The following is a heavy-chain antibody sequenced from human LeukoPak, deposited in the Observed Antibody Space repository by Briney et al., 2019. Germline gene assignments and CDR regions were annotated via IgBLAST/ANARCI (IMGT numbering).Heavy chain of an antibody. J-gene: IGHJ4*02. Sequence: SVKVSCKASGGTFSSYAISWVRQAPGQGLEWMGRIISIFGTANYAQKFQGRVTITTDESTSTAYMELSSLRSEDTAVYYCARGPWELLYYFDYWGQGTLVTVSP. CDR1: GGTFSSYA. D-gene: IGHD1-26*01. V-gene: IGHV1-69*05. CDR3: ARGPWELLYYFDY. CDR2: IISIFGTA.